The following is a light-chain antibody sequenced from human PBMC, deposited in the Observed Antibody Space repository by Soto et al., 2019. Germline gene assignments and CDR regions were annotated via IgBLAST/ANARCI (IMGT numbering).Light chain of an antibody. CDR2: EVA. CDR1: GSDIGTYNF. CDR3: SSSTTTGTLVV. Sequence: QSALTQPASVSGSPGQSITISCSGSGSDIGTYNFVSWYQHHPGRAPTLILSEVANRPSGVSYRFSGSKSGSLASLTISGLQDDDEDVDYCSSSTTTGTLVVFGVGTKLTVL. J-gene: IGLJ3*02. V-gene: IGLV2-14*01.